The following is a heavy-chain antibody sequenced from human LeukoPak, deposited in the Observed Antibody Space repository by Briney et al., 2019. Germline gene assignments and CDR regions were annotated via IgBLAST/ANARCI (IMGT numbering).Heavy chain of an antibody. D-gene: IGHD7-27*01. V-gene: IGHV1-18*01. Sequence: ASVKVSCKAFGYTFTSYGITWVRQAPGQGLEWMGWINTYNGDTNYAQKLQGRVTMTTDTSTGTAYMELRSLRSDDTAVYYCARDGATGERVPVDYWGQGTLVTVSS. J-gene: IGHJ4*02. CDR1: GYTFTSYG. CDR3: ARDGATGERVPVDY. CDR2: INTYNGDT.